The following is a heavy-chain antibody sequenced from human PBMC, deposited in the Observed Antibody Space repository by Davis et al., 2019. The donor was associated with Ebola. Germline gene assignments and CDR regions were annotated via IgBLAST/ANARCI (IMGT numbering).Heavy chain of an antibody. CDR1: EYNFNTYW. Sequence: PGGSLRLSCKASEYNFNTYWIAWVRQMPGKGLEWMGIIYPGDSDTRYSPSFQGQITISADRSISTAYLQWSSLKTSDTAMYYCARWPSGFNFPNYGMDVWGQGTTVTVSS. CDR3: ARWPSGFNFPNYGMDV. V-gene: IGHV5-51*01. CDR2: IYPGDSDT. J-gene: IGHJ6*02. D-gene: IGHD1-26*01.